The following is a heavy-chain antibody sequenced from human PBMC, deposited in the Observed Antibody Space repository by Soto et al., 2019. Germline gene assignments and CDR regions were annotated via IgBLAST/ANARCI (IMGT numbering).Heavy chain of an antibody. CDR1: GGSFSGYY. V-gene: IGHV4-34*01. CDR3: ARKKITALLAF. Sequence: SETLSLTCAVYGGSFSGYYWTWIRQPPGTGLEWIGEINHSGSTNYNPSLKSRVTISVDTSKNQFSLKLTSVTAADTAVYYCARKKITALLAFWGQGTLVPVSS. D-gene: IGHD3-10*01. J-gene: IGHJ4*02. CDR2: INHSGST.